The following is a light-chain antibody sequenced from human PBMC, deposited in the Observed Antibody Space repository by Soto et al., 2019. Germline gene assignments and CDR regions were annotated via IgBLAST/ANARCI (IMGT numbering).Light chain of an antibody. Sequence: EIVLTQSPGTLCLSPGERATLSFRASQSVSSSYLAWYQQKPGQAPRLLIYGASTRATGIPARFSGSGSGTDFTLTINRLEPEDFAVYYCQQYDSSPRTFGQGTKVDI. CDR1: QSVSSSY. CDR2: GAS. CDR3: QQYDSSPRT. V-gene: IGKV3-20*01. J-gene: IGKJ1*01.